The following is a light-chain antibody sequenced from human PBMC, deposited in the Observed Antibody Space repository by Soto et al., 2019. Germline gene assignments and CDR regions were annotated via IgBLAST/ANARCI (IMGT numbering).Light chain of an antibody. CDR3: GTWDTSLSTSSLSAL. CDR2: DNN. J-gene: IGLJ2*01. V-gene: IGLV1-51*01. CDR1: SSNIGNNY. Sequence: QSVLTQPPSVSAAPGQKVTISCSGSSSNIGNNYVSWYQQLPGTAPKLLIYDNNKRPSGIPDRFSGSKSGTSATLGITGLQTGDEADYYCGTWDTSLSTSSLSALFGGGTKLTVL.